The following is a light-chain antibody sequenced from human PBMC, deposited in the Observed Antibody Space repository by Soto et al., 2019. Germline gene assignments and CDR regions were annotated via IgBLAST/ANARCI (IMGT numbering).Light chain of an antibody. V-gene: IGLV3-21*02. Sequence: SSELTQPPSVSVAPGQTARITCGGANVGGYSVHWYQQRPGQAPVLVVYADSDRPSGIPERFSGSNSGNTATLTISRVEAGDAADYYCQVWDSSSDLLVFGTGTKLTVL. CDR1: NVGGYS. CDR3: QVWDSSSDLLV. J-gene: IGLJ1*01. CDR2: ADS.